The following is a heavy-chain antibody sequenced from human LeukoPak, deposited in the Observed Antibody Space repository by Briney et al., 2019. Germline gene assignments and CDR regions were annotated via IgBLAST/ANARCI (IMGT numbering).Heavy chain of an antibody. V-gene: IGHV4-59*01. CDR3: ARDGDPRVNWFDP. Sequence: SETLSLTCTVSGGSISSYYWSWIRQPPGKGLEWIGYIYYSGSTNYNPSLKSRVTISVDTSKNQFSLKLSSVTAADTAVYYCARDGDPRVNWFDPWVQGTLVTVSS. CDR2: IYYSGST. J-gene: IGHJ5*02. D-gene: IGHD3-3*01. CDR1: GGSISSYY.